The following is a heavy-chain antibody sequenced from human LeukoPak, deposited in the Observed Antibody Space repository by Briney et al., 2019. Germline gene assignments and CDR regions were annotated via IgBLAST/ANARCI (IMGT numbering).Heavy chain of an antibody. CDR2: ISGSGGST. CDR3: AKGTIFGVARYYYYGMDV. D-gene: IGHD3-3*01. CDR1: GFTFSSYA. J-gene: IGHJ6*02. Sequence: GGSLRLSCAASGFTFSSYAMSWVRQAPGKGLEWVSAISGSGGSTYYADSVKGRFTISRDNSMNTLYLQMNSLRAEDTAVYYCAKGTIFGVARYYYYGMDVWGQGTTVTVSS. V-gene: IGHV3-23*01.